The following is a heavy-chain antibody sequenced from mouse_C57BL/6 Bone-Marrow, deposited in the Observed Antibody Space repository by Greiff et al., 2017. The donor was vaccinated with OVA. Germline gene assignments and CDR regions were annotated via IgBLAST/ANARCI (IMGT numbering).Heavy chain of an antibody. D-gene: IGHD1-1*02. CDR1: GYTFTSYW. Sequence: QVQLQQPGAELVKPGASVKMSCKASGYTFTSYWITWVKQRPGQGLEWIGDIYPGSGSTNYNEKFKSKATLTVDTSTSPSYMQISSLTSEDSAVXYYSRYYGDLMDYWGQGTSVTVSS. V-gene: IGHV1-55*01. J-gene: IGHJ4*01. CDR3: SRYYGDLMDY. CDR2: IYPGSGST.